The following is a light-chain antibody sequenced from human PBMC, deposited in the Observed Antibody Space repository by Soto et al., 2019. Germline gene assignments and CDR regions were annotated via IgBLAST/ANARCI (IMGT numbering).Light chain of an antibody. CDR3: QQYNNWIT. V-gene: IGKV3-15*01. CDR2: AAS. Sequence: EVVLTQSPATLSLSPGERATLSCWASQSVSSYLAWYQQKPGQAPRLLIYAASNRATGVPARLSGSWSGTEFTLTISSLQSEDFAVYYCQQYNNWITFGQGTRLEIK. CDR1: QSVSSY. J-gene: IGKJ5*01.